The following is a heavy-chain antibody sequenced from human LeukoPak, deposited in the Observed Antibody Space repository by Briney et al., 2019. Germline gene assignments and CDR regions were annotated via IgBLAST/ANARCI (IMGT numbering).Heavy chain of an antibody. CDR1: GFTFSTYG. V-gene: IGHV3-23*01. CDR2: ISGNDEGT. J-gene: IGHJ4*02. Sequence: GGSLRLSCVASGFTFSTYGMTWVRQAPGKGLEWVSSISGNDEGTYYADSVKGRFTISRDNSKNTLYLEMNSLRAEDTAVYYCAKRGPIYSASPGNYFDYWGQGTLVTVSS. D-gene: IGHD3-10*01. CDR3: AKRGPIYSASPGNYFDY.